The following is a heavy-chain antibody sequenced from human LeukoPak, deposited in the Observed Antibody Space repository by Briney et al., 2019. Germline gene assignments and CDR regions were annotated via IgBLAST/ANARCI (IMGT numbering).Heavy chain of an antibody. CDR2: ISGDGGST. CDR1: GFTFDDYA. Sequence: GGSLRLSCAASGFTFDDYAMHWVRQAPGKGLEWVSLISGDGGSTDYADSVKGRFTISRDNSKNSLYLQMNSLRTEDTALYYCAKEGYYYDSSGYRAYYYYMDVWGKGTTVTVSS. D-gene: IGHD3-22*01. CDR3: AKEGYYYDSSGYRAYYYYMDV. J-gene: IGHJ6*03. V-gene: IGHV3-43*02.